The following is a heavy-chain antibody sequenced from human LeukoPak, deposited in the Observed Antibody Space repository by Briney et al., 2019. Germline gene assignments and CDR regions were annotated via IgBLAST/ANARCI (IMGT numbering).Heavy chain of an antibody. CDR2: ITSSGSGT. D-gene: IGHD3-10*01. CDR1: EFSFGNYA. CDR3: AKKMGTGNFYFDY. Sequence: GGSLRLSCAASEFSFGNYAMSWVRQAPGKGLQWVSAITSSGSGTYYADSVKGRFTIPRDNSNNTLYLQMNSLRAEDTAVYYCAKKMGTGNFYFDYWGQGTLVTVSS. V-gene: IGHV3-23*01. J-gene: IGHJ4*02.